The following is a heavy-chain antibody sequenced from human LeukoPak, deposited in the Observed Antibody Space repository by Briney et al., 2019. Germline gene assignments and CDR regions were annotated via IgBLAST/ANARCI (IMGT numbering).Heavy chain of an antibody. V-gene: IGHV1-8*03. CDR1: GGTFSSYA. Sequence: ASVKVSCKASGGTFSSYAINWVRQATGQGLEWMGWMNPNSGNTGYAQKFQGRVTITRNTSISTAYMELSSLRSEDTAVYYCARGSWFSHFDYWGQGTLVTVSS. D-gene: IGHD3-10*01. CDR2: MNPNSGNT. J-gene: IGHJ4*02. CDR3: ARGSWFSHFDY.